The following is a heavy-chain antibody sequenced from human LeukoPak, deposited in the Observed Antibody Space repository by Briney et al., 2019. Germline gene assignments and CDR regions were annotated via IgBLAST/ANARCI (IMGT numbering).Heavy chain of an antibody. J-gene: IGHJ4*02. V-gene: IGHV4-59*12. CDR2: IYYSGST. Sequence: SETLSLTCTVSGGSISSYYWSWIRQPPGKGLEWIGYIYYSGSTNYNPSLKSRVTISVDTSKNQFSLKLSSVTAADTAVYYCARSGITIFGVVIDFDYWGQGTLVTVSS. CDR1: GGSISSYY. CDR3: ARSGITIFGVVIDFDY. D-gene: IGHD3-3*01.